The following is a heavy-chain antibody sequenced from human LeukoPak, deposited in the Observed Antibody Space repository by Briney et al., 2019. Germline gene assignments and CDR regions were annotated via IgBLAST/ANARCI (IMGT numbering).Heavy chain of an antibody. Sequence: RGGSLRLSCAASGFTFSSYDMNWVRQAPGKGLEWISHISRNSNTIYFGDSVKGRISISRDNSKNTLYLQMNSLRAEDTAVYYCAKALKVVAGSGPVDYYYYMDFWGKGTTVTISS. CDR1: GFTFSSYD. D-gene: IGHD6-19*01. CDR2: ISRNSNTI. CDR3: AKALKVVAGSGPVDYYYYMDF. V-gene: IGHV3-48*01. J-gene: IGHJ6*03.